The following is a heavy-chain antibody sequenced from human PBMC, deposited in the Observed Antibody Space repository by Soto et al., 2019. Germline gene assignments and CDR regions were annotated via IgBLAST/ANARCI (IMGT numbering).Heavy chain of an antibody. CDR2: IIPIFGTA. V-gene: IGHV1-69*06. Sequence: SVKVSCKASGGTFSSYAISWVRQAPGQGLEWMGGIIPIFGTANYAQKFQGRVTITADKSTSTAYMELRSLRSEDTAVYYCARGAAGTGWFDPWGQGTLVTVSS. D-gene: IGHD6-13*01. CDR3: ARGAAGTGWFDP. J-gene: IGHJ5*02. CDR1: GGTFSSYA.